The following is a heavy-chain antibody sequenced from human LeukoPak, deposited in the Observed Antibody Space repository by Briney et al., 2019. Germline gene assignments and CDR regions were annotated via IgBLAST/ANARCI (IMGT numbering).Heavy chain of an antibody. J-gene: IGHJ4*02. CDR3: ARLLYDILTGYYSALGY. CDR1: GGTFSSYA. Sequence: SVTVSCKASGGTFSSYAISWVRQAPGQGLEWMGGIIPIFGTANYAQKFQGRVTITTDESTSTAYMELSSLRSDDTAVYYCARLLYDILTGYYSALGYWGQGTLVTVSS. D-gene: IGHD3-9*01. V-gene: IGHV1-69*05. CDR2: IIPIFGTA.